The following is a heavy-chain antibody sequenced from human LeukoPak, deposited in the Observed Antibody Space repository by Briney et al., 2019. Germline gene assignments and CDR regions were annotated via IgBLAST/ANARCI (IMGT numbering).Heavy chain of an antibody. V-gene: IGHV4-39*07. CDR2: INHSGST. D-gene: IGHD1-1*01. CDR1: GGSITSAGYY. CDR3: ARERLERRYYFDY. J-gene: IGHJ4*02. Sequence: SETLSLTCTVSGGSITSAGYYWSWIRQPPGKGLEWIGEINHSGSTNYNPSLKSRVTISVDTSKNQFSLKLSSVTAADTAVYYCARERLERRYYFDYWGQGTLVTVSS.